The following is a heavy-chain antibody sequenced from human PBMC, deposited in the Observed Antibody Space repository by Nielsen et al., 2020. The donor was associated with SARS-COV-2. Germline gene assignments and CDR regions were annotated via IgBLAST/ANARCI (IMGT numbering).Heavy chain of an antibody. D-gene: IGHD1-26*01. CDR1: GFTFSDYY. CDR3: ARGGRIVGYNWFDR. CDR2: ISPSSSLT. J-gene: IGHJ5*02. Sequence: GESLKISCAASGFTFSDYYMSWISQAPGKGLEWISFISPSSSLTNDADSVKGRFTISRDNANNSLYLQMNSLRADDTAVYYCARGGRIVGYNWFDRWGQGTLVTGSS. V-gene: IGHV3-11*05.